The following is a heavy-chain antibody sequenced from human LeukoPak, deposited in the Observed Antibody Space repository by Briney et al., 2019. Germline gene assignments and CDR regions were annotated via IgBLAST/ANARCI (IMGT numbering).Heavy chain of an antibody. Sequence: GGSLRLSCAASGFTFSTYAMSWVRQAPGKGLEWVSGISWNSGSIGYADSVKGRFTISRDNAKNSLYLQMNSLRAEDTAVYYCARDHFQMVRGARNAFDIWGQGTMVTVSS. J-gene: IGHJ3*02. CDR2: ISWNSGSI. CDR1: GFTFSTYA. CDR3: ARDHFQMVRGARNAFDI. D-gene: IGHD3-10*01. V-gene: IGHV3-20*04.